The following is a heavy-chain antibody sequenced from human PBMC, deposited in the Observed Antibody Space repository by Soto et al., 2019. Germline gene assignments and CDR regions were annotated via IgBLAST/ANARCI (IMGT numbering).Heavy chain of an antibody. CDR1: GGSISSGDYY. J-gene: IGHJ4*02. CDR2: IYYSGST. Sequence: VQLQESGPGLVKPSQTLSLTCTVSGGSISSGDYYWSWIRQPPGKGLEWLGYIYYSGSTYYNPSLKSRVTLSVETSKNQFSLKLSSVTAADTAVYYCASDSGYSYGKFDYWGQGTLVTVSS. CDR3: ASDSGYSYGKFDY. D-gene: IGHD5-18*01. V-gene: IGHV4-30-4*01.